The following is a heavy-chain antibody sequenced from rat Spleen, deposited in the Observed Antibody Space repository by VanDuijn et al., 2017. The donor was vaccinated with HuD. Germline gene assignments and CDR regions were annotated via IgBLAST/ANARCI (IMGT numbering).Heavy chain of an antibody. CDR3: ARAGYLRDWYFDF. D-gene: IGHD2-2*01. J-gene: IGHJ1*01. CDR2: ISSGGGGI. Sequence: EVQLVESGGGLVQPGRSLKLSCAASGFTFSTFPMAWVRQAPKKGLEWVAYISSGGGGIYYPDSVKGRFTISRDNTKSTLYLHMDNLRSEDTATYYCARAGYLRDWYFDFWGPGTMVTVSS. V-gene: IGHV5S23*01. CDR1: GFTFSTFP.